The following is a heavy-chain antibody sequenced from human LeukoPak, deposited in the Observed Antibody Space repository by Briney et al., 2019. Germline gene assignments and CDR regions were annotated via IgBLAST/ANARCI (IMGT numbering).Heavy chain of an antibody. J-gene: IGHJ6*02. V-gene: IGHV3-7*01. CDR3: ARGKGNYYYGMDV. Sequence: GGSLRLSCAASGFTFSSYWMSWVCQAPGKGLEWVANIKQDGSEKYYVDSVKGRFTISRDNAKNSLYLQMNSLRAEDTAVYYCARGKGNYYYGMDVWGQGTTVTVSS. CDR2: IKQDGSEK. CDR1: GFTFSSYW.